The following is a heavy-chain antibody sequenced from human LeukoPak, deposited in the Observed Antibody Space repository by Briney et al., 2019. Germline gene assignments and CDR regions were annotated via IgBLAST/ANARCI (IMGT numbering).Heavy chain of an antibody. CDR1: GFTFSSYS. CDR3: AKDQYSSSWRSSDY. Sequence: PGGSLRLSCAASGFTFSSYSMNWVRQSPGKGLEWVSSISNTNAIFYADSVKGRFTISRDNARNSLYLQMNSLRAEDTAVYYCAKDQYSSSWRSSDYWGQGTLVTVSS. J-gene: IGHJ4*02. CDR2: ISNTNAI. V-gene: IGHV3-69-1*01. D-gene: IGHD6-13*01.